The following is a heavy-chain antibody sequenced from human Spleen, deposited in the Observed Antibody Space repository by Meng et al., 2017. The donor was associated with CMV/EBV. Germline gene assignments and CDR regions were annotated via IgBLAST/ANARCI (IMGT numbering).Heavy chain of an antibody. D-gene: IGHD1/OR15-1a*01. Sequence: ASVKVSCKASGYTFTSYYMHWVRQAPGQGLEWMGIINPSGGSTSYAQKFQGRVTMTRDTSTSTVYMELSSLRSEDTAVYYCARVLTGTGPLDAFHFWGQGTLVTVSS. CDR1: GYTFTSYY. V-gene: IGHV1-46*01. CDR3: ARVLTGTGPLDAFHF. J-gene: IGHJ3*01. CDR2: INPSGGST.